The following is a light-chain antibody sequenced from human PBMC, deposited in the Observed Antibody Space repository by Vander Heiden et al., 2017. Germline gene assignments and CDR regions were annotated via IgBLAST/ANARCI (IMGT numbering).Light chain of an antibody. J-gene: IGKJ1*01. CDR2: DAS. CDR1: QSISSW. V-gene: IGKV1-5*01. Sequence: EIQMTQSPSTLSAYVGDRVTITFRASQSISSWLAWYQQKPGQAPKLLIYDASILESGVPSRFSGSGSGTEFTLTISSLQPDDFATYFCQQYNSYSPWTFGQGTKVEIK. CDR3: QQYNSYSPWT.